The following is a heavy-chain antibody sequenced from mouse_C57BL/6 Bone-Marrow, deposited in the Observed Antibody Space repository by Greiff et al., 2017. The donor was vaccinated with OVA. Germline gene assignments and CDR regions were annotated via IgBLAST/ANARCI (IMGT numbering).Heavy chain of an antibody. J-gene: IGHJ2*01. Sequence: VQLKESGGDLVKPGGSLKLSCAASGFTFSSYGMSWVRQTPDKRLEWVATISSGGSYTYYPDSVKGRFTISRDNAKNTLYLQMSSLKSEDTAMYYCARPYWGQGTTLTVSS. CDR2: ISSGGSYT. CDR3: ARPY. CDR1: GFTFSSYG. V-gene: IGHV5-6*01.